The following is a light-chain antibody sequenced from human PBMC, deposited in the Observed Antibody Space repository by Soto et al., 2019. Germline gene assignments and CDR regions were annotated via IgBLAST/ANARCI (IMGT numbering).Light chain of an antibody. Sequence: QSALTQPRSVSGSPGQSVTISCTGTSSDVGGYKYVSWYQQHPGKVPKVMIYDVSKRPSGVPDRFSGSKSGSTASLTISGLLAEDEADYYCCSYAGSYNWVFGGGTKLTVL. CDR1: SSDVGGYKY. V-gene: IGLV2-11*01. J-gene: IGLJ3*02. CDR2: DVS. CDR3: CSYAGSYNWV.